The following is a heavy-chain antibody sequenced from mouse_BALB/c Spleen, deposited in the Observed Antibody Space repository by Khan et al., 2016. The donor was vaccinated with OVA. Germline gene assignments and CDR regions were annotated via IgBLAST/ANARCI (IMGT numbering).Heavy chain of an antibody. V-gene: IGHV9-3-1*01. CDR1: GYTFTNYG. J-gene: IGHJ4*01. CDR3: ARAGRRAMDY. D-gene: IGHD3-3*01. CDR2: IYTYTGEP. Sequence: QIQLVQSGPDLKKPGETVKISCKASGYTFTNYGINWVKQAPGKGLKWMGWIYTYTGEPTYADDFKGRFAFSLETSASTAYLQINNLKNEDTATSFCARAGRRAMDYWGQGTSVTVSS.